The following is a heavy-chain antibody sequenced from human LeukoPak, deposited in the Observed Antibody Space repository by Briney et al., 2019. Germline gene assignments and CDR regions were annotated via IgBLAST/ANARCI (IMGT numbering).Heavy chain of an antibody. Sequence: GASVKVSCKATGYTFTAYYMQWVRQAPGQGLEWMGWINPNSGGTNYAQKFQGRVTMTRDTSTSTGYLEVRSLRYDDTAVYYCAKGGEYMKSWIAVTDYNYMDVWGKGTKVTVS. CDR1: GYTFTAYY. CDR3: AKGGEYMKSWIAVTDYNYMDV. CDR2: INPNSGGT. D-gene: IGHD2-21*01. V-gene: IGHV1-2*02. J-gene: IGHJ6*03.